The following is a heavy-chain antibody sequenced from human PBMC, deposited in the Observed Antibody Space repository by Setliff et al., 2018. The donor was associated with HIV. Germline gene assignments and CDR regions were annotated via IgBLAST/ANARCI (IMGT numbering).Heavy chain of an antibody. D-gene: IGHD4-17*01. Sequence: GGSLRLSCETSGFTFGDFCMNWVRQAPGKGLEWISYISSKRTSIYYADSVKGRFTIPRDNDRNSLYLQMNGLRAEDTAAYYCARGPTTVTNYYYYYMDVWGKGTTVTVSS. CDR3: ARGPTTVTNYYYYYMDV. CDR1: GFTFGDFC. J-gene: IGHJ6*03. V-gene: IGHV3-48*01. CDR2: ISSKRTSI.